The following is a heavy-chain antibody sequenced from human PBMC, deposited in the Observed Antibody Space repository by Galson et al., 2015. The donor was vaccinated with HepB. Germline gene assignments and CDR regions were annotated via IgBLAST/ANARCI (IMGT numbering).Heavy chain of an antibody. CDR1: GGTFSSYA. CDR2: IIPIFGTA. CDR3: ARDPGSGGRCCSDY. V-gene: IGHV1-69*06. Sequence: SVKVSCKASGGTFSSYAISWVRQAPGQGLEWMGGIIPIFGTANYAQKFQGRVTITADKSTSTAYMELSSLRSEDTAVYYCARDPGSGGRCCSDYWGQGTLVTVSS. D-gene: IGHD2-15*01. J-gene: IGHJ4*02.